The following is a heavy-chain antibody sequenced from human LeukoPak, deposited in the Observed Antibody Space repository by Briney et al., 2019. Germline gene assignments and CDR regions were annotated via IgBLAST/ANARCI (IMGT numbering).Heavy chain of an antibody. J-gene: IGHJ4*02. V-gene: IGHV4-39*01. CDR1: GGSVSSSSSY. CDR2: MYYSGST. CDR3: ARQARYYDSGSHFDY. Sequence: PSETLSLTCTVSGGSVSSSSSYWGWIRQPPGKGLDWIGSMYYSGSTYYNPSLKSRLTISVDTSKNQFSLKLTSVTAADTAVYYCARQARYYDSGSHFDYWGQGTLVTVSS. D-gene: IGHD3-10*01.